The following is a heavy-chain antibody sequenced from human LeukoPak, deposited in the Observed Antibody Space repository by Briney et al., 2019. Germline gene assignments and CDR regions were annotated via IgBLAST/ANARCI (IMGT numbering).Heavy chain of an antibody. CDR2: VSWNSGII. D-gene: IGHD2-15*01. Sequence: AGASLRLSCAASGFTFDDYAMHWVRQAPGKGLEWVSGVSWNSGIIGYADSVKGRFTISRDNAKNSLYLQMNSLRIEDTALYYCAKDNGGPAHYNFYSMDFWGKGTTVTVSS. CDR1: GFTFDDYA. CDR3: AKDNGGPAHYNFYSMDF. J-gene: IGHJ6*03. V-gene: IGHV3-9*01.